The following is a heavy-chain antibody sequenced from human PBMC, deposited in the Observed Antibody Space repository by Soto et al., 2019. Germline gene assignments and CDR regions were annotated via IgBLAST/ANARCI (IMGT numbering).Heavy chain of an antibody. CDR1: GGSISSYY. Sequence: QVQLQESGPGLVKPSETLSLTCTVSGGSISSYYWSWIRQPPGKGLEWIGYIYYSGSTNYNPSLKSRVTISVDTSKNQFFLKLSSVTAADTAVYYCARLPDDGRYCSGGSCYSYYYYYMDVWGKGTTVTVSS. CDR3: ARLPDDGRYCSGGSCYSYYYYYMDV. J-gene: IGHJ6*03. CDR2: IYYSGST. D-gene: IGHD2-15*01. V-gene: IGHV4-59*08.